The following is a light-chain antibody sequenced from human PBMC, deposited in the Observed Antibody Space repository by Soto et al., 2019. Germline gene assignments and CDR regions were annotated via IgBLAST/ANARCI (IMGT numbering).Light chain of an antibody. CDR3: NSYASSAARV. Sequence: QSALTQPASVSGSPGQSITISCTGTSSDVGGYNYVSWYQQHQGKAHKLLIFEVNNRPSGVSNRFSGSKSGNTASLTLSGLQAEDEADYYCNSYASSAARVFGTGTKITVL. CDR1: SSDVGGYNY. J-gene: IGLJ1*01. V-gene: IGLV2-14*01. CDR2: EVN.